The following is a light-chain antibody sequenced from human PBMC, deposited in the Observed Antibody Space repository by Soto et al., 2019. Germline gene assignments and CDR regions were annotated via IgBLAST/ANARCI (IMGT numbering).Light chain of an antibody. CDR1: QSVSSSY. CDR3: QQYGSSPPFT. Sequence: EIVLTQSPGTLSLSPGERATLSCRASQSVSSSYLAWYQQKPGQAPRLLIYGASSRATDIPDRFSLSGSGTDFALTISRLEPEDVAVYYCQQYGSSPPFTFGPGTKVDIK. V-gene: IGKV3-20*01. J-gene: IGKJ3*01. CDR2: GAS.